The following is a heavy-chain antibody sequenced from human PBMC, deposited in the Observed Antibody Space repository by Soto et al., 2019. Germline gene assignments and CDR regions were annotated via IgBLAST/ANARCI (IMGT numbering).Heavy chain of an antibody. CDR3: ASAYYDFWSGYPLYFDY. CDR2: IIHIIGTA. D-gene: IGHD3-3*01. Sequence: SVKVSCKASGGTFSSCAFSWVRQAPGQGLEWMGGIIHIIGTANYAQKFQGRITITADKSTSTAYMELRSLRSEDTAVYYCASAYYDFWSGYPLYFDYWGQGTMVTVSS. CDR1: GGTFSSCA. J-gene: IGHJ4*02. V-gene: IGHV1-69*06.